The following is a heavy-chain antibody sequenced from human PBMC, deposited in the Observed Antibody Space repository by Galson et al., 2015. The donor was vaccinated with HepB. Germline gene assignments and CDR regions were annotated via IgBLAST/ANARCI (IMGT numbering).Heavy chain of an antibody. Sequence: SVKVSCKASGYTFTSYGISWVRQAPGQGLEWMGWISAYNGNTNYAQKLQGRVTMTTDTSTSTAYMELRSLRSDDTAVYYCARGSPQWDHYYYYMDVWGKGTTVTVSS. CDR2: ISAYNGNT. CDR1: GYTFTSYG. J-gene: IGHJ6*03. V-gene: IGHV1-18*01. CDR3: ARGSPQWDHYYYYMDV. D-gene: IGHD1-26*01.